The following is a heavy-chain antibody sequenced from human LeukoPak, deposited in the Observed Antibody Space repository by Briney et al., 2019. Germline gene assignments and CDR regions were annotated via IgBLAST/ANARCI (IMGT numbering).Heavy chain of an antibody. V-gene: IGHV3-72*01. J-gene: IGHJ4*02. Sequence: GGSLRLSCAASGFTFSSYAMSWVRQAPGKGLEWVGRTRKKTNSYTTEYAASVKGRFTISRDDSKNSLYLQMNSLKAGDTAVYYCTRVVLVGTTYSYFDYWGQGTLVTVSS. D-gene: IGHD1-26*01. CDR3: TRVVLVGTTYSYFDY. CDR2: TRKKTNSYTT. CDR1: GFTFSSYA.